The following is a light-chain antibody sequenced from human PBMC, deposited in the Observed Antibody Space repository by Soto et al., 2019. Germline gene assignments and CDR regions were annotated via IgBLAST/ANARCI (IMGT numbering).Light chain of an antibody. V-gene: IGKV1-5*01. CDR2: DAS. CDR3: QQSDTYPLT. CDR1: RSIGTW. Sequence: IEIAQSPSTLFASVGDRVTITCRASRSIGTWLAWYQHRPGKAPSLLIYDASTLRSGVPSRFRGSGSRTECTLTISSLQADDVSTDYCQQSDTYPLTFGQGTRLEIK. J-gene: IGKJ5*01.